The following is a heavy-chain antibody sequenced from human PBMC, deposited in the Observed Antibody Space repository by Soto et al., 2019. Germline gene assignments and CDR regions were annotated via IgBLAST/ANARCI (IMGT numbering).Heavy chain of an antibody. D-gene: IGHD3-16*01. CDR1: GFTFSSYA. CDR3: AKGAIYVTDYISSQTYNWFDP. V-gene: IGHV3-23*01. CDR2: ISGSGGST. Sequence: GGSLRLSCAASGFTFSSYAMSWVRQAPGKGLEWVSAISGSGGSTYYADSVKGRFTISRDNSKNTLYLQMNSLRAEDTAVYYCAKGAIYVTDYISSQTYNWFDPWGQGTLVTVSS. J-gene: IGHJ5*02.